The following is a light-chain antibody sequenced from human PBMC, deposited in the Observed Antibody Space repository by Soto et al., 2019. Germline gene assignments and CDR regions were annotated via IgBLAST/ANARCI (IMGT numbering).Light chain of an antibody. CDR3: AAWDDSLNGYV. J-gene: IGLJ1*01. CDR2: GSD. CDR1: SSNIGSKT. Sequence: QSVLTQPPSASGTPGQRVTISCSGSSSNIGSKTVNWYQQLPGTAPKLLIYGSDQRPSGVPDRFSGSKSGTSASLAISGLQSEDEVDYYCAAWDDSLNGYVFGTGTKVTVL. V-gene: IGLV1-44*01.